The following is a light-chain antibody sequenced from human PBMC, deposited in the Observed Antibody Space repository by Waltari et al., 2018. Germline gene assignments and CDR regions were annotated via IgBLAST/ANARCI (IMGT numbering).Light chain of an antibody. V-gene: IGKV3-20*01. CDR3: QQYGSSPPEIT. J-gene: IGKJ3*01. Sequence: EIVLTQSPGTLSLSPGERATLSCRASQTIASSYLTWYQQKPGQAPRLLIYGKSSRATGIPDRFSGSGSGTDFTLTISRLEPEDFAVYYCQQYGSSPPEITFGPGTKVDIK. CDR2: GKS. CDR1: QTIASSY.